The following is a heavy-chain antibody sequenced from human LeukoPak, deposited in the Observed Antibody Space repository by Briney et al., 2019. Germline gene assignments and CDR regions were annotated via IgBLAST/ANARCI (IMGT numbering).Heavy chain of an antibody. V-gene: IGHV3-21*01. D-gene: IGHD3-10*01. CDR2: ISSSSSYI. CDR3: ARALWSYGMDV. CDR1: GFTFSSYS. Sequence: GGSLRLFCAASGFTFSSYSMNWVRQAPGKGLEWVSSISSSSSYIYYADSVKGRFTISRDNAKNSLYLQMNSLRAEDTAVYYCARALWSYGMDVWGQGTTVTVSS. J-gene: IGHJ6*02.